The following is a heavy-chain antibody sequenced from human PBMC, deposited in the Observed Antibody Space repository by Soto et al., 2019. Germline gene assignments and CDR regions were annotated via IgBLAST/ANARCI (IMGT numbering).Heavy chain of an antibody. V-gene: IGHV4-4*07. CDR2: VHGGGST. CDR1: GVSIRDYY. Sequence: SSETLSLTCTVSGVSIRDYYCSWIRQPAGKGLEWIGHVHGGGSTNYNPPLDSRVTMSADTSKNQFSLTLRSVTAADTAVYYCARDRYGWYPGFDLDVWGQGTTVTVSS. CDR3: ARDRYGWYPGFDLDV. J-gene: IGHJ6*02. D-gene: IGHD6-19*01.